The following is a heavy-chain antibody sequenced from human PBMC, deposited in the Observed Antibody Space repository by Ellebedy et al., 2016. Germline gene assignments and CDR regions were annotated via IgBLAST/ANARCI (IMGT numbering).Heavy chain of an antibody. CDR2: INGDGSVT. V-gene: IGHV3-74*01. Sequence: HTGGSLRLSCAASGFTFSSQWMPWVRQVPGKGLVWVSRINGDGSVTNYADSVKGRFTVSRDNAKNTLYLQMNSLRAEDTAVYYCQANTYGSSFFHIWGQGTMVTVSS. D-gene: IGHD3-10*01. CDR3: QANTYGSSFFHI. J-gene: IGHJ3*02. CDR1: GFTFSSQW.